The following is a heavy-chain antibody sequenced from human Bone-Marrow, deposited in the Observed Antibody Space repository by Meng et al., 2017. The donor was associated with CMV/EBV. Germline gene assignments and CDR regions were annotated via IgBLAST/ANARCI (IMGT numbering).Heavy chain of an antibody. CDR2: ISSGSSNI. Sequence: GESLKISCAASGFTFSTYSMNWVRQAPGKGLEWVSPISSGSSNIYYADSVKGRFTISRDNAKNSLYLQMNSLRAEDTAVYYCARVLEWEPAAPFDYWGQGTLVTGSS. D-gene: IGHD2-2*01. J-gene: IGHJ4*02. CDR1: GFTFSTYS. V-gene: IGHV3-21*01. CDR3: ARVLEWEPAAPFDY.